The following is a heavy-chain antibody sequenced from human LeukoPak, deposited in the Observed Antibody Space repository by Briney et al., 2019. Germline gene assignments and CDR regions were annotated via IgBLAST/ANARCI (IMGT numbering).Heavy chain of an antibody. CDR3: ARDPGIAAAVRHYYYGLDV. CDR1: GGSISSYY. V-gene: IGHV4-4*07. Sequence: PSKTLSLTCTVSGGSISSYYWSWIRQPAVKVLEWIGRIYTSRSTNYNPSLKSRVTMSVDTSKNQFSLKLSSVTAADTAVYYCARDPGIAAAVRHYYYGLDVWGQGTTVTVSS. D-gene: IGHD6-13*01. CDR2: IYTSRST. J-gene: IGHJ6*02.